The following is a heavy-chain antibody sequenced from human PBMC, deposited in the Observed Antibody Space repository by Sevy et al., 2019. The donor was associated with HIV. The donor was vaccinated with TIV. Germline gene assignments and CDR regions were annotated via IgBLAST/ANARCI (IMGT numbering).Heavy chain of an antibody. CDR3: ARDGGYSIKWYPLY. J-gene: IGHJ4*01. CDR2: ISYEGTET. Sequence: GGSLRLSCAASGFAFSSHAMHWVRQAPGNGLEWMAVISYEGTETFYAASVEGRFTISRDNSKSMLSLQINSLRPEDTAVYYCARDGGYSIKWYPLYWGHGTLVTVSS. V-gene: IGHV3-30-3*01. CDR1: GFAFSSHA. D-gene: IGHD6-13*01.